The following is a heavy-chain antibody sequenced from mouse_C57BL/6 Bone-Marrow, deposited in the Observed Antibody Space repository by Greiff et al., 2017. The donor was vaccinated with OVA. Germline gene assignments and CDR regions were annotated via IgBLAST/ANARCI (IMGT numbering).Heavy chain of an antibody. J-gene: IGHJ3*01. CDR1: GFTFNTYA. Sequence: EADGGLVQPKGSLKLSCAASGFTFNTYAMHWVRQAPGKGLEWVARIRSKSSNYATYYADSVKDRFTISRDDSQSMLYLQMNNLKTEDTAMYYCVREEGLRRRAWFAYWGQGTLVTVSA. V-gene: IGHV10-3*01. CDR2: IRSKSSNYAT. CDR3: VREEGLRRRAWFAY. D-gene: IGHD2-4*01.